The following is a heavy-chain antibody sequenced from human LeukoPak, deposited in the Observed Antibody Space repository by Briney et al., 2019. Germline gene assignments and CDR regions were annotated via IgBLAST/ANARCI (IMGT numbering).Heavy chain of an antibody. CDR3: AREFGYHFDY. Sequence: GGSLRLSCAASGFTFSSYAMHWDRQAPGKGLEWVAVISYDGSNKYYADSVKGRFTISRDNSKNTLYLQMNSLRAEDTAVYYCAREFGYHFDYWGQGTLVTVSS. V-gene: IGHV3-30-3*01. J-gene: IGHJ4*02. CDR1: GFTFSSYA. CDR2: ISYDGSNK. D-gene: IGHD3-10*01.